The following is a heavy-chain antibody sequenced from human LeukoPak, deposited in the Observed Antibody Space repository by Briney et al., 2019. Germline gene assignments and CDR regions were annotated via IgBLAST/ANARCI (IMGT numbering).Heavy chain of an antibody. Sequence: SGESLKISCKGSGYSFTSYWIGWVRQMPGKGLECMGIIYPGDSDTRYSPSFQGQVTISADKSISTAYLQWSSPKASDTAIYYCARHETGPYFDYWGQGTLVTVSS. V-gene: IGHV5-51*01. CDR2: IYPGDSDT. CDR1: GYSFTSYW. D-gene: IGHD1-1*01. J-gene: IGHJ4*02. CDR3: ARHETGPYFDY.